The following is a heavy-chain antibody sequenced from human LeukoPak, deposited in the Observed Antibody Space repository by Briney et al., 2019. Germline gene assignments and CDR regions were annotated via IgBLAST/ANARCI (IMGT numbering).Heavy chain of an antibody. CDR2: IIPIFGTA. CDR3: ARGSTSDWPLDH. D-gene: IGHD2-2*01. J-gene: IGHJ4*02. CDR1: GGTFSSYA. V-gene: IGHV1-69*05. Sequence: ASVKVSCKASGGTFSSYAISWVRQAPGQGLEWMGGIIPIFGTANYAQKFQGRVTITRDTSTSTAYVELRSLRSEDTAMYYCARGSTSDWPLDHWGQETLVTISS.